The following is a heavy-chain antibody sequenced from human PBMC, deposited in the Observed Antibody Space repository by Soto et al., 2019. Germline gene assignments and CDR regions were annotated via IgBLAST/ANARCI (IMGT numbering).Heavy chain of an antibody. D-gene: IGHD5-12*01. CDR1: GGPISSYY. V-gene: IGHV4-59*08. J-gene: IGHJ2*01. Sequence: PSETLSLTCTVSGGPISSYYWSWIRQPPGKGLEWIGYIYYSGSTNYNPSLKSRVTISVDTSKNQFSLKLSSVTAADTAVYYCARLRLRPDWYFDLWGRGTLVTVSS. CDR3: ARLRLRPDWYFDL. CDR2: IYYSGST.